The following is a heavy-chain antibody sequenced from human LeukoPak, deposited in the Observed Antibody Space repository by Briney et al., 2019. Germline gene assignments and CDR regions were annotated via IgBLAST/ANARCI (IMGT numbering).Heavy chain of an antibody. CDR1: GGSFSGYY. J-gene: IGHJ4*02. CDR3: ARARYDYVWGSYRYPFDY. CDR2: INHSGST. V-gene: IGHV4-34*01. Sequence: SETLSLTCAVYGGSFSGYYWSWIRQPPGKGLEWIGEINHSGSTNYNPSLKSRVTISVNTPKNQFSLKPSSVTAADTAVYYCARARYDYVWGSYRYPFDYWGQGTLVTVSS. D-gene: IGHD3-16*02.